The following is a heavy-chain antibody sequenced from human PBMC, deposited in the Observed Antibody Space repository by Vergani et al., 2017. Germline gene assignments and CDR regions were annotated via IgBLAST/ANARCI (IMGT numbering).Heavy chain of an antibody. V-gene: IGHV3-9*01. D-gene: IGHD6-13*01. CDR3: AKDLSIAAAGAFDY. Sequence: EVQLVESGGGLVQPGRSLRLSCAASGFTFDDYAMHWVRQAPGKGLEWVSGISWNSGSIGYADSVKGRFTISRDKAKNSLYLQMNSLRAEDTALYYCAKDLSIAAAGAFDYWGQGTLVTVSS. J-gene: IGHJ4*02. CDR1: GFTFDDYA. CDR2: ISWNSGSI.